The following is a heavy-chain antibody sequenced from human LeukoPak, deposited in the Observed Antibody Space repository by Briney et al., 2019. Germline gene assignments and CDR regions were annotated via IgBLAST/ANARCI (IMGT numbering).Heavy chain of an antibody. CDR1: GYTFTSYG. Sequence: ASVKVSCKASGYTFTSYGISWVRQAPGQGLEWMGWISAYNGNTNYAQKLQGRVTMTTDTSTSTAYMELRSLRSDDTAVYYCARDRVYYDFWSGRENNWFDPWGQGTLVTVSS. J-gene: IGHJ5*02. CDR3: ARDRVYYDFWSGRENNWFDP. CDR2: ISAYNGNT. V-gene: IGHV1-18*01. D-gene: IGHD3-3*01.